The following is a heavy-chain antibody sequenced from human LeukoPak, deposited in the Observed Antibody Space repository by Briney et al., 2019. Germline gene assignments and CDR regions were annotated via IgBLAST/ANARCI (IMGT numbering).Heavy chain of an antibody. J-gene: IGHJ4*02. Sequence: PGGSLRLSCAASGFTFDDYAMHWVRQAPGKGLEWVSLISGDGGGTYYADSVKGRFTISRDNSKNSLYLQMNSLRTEDTALYYCAKDMVETYYYDSSGYYLDYWGQGTLVTVSS. CDR2: ISGDGGGT. D-gene: IGHD3-22*01. CDR1: GFTFDDYA. CDR3: AKDMVETYYYDSSGYYLDY. V-gene: IGHV3-43*02.